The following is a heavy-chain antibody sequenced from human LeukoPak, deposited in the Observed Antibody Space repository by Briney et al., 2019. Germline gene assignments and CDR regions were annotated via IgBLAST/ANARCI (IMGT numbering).Heavy chain of an antibody. CDR3: ARAGYCSGGSCPVGYFDY. J-gene: IGHJ4*02. CDR1: GFTFSSYA. CDR2: INWNGGST. D-gene: IGHD2-15*01. V-gene: IGHV3-20*04. Sequence: GGSLRLSCAASGFTFSSYAMSWVRQAPGKGLEWVSGINWNGGSTGYADSVKGRFTISRDNAKNSLYLQMNSLRAEDTALYYCARAGYCSGGSCPVGYFDYWGQGTLVTVSS.